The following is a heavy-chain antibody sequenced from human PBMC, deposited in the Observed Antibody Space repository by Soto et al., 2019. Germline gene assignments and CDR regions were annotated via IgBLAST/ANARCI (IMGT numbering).Heavy chain of an antibody. CDR3: TRESSSSCHDY. CDR2: ISAYNGNT. CDR1: GYTFTSYG. D-gene: IGHD6-13*01. V-gene: IGHV1-18*01. Sequence: QVQLVQSGAEVKKPGASVKVSCKASGYTFTSYGISWVQQAPGQGLEWMGWISAYNGNTNCAQKLQGRVTMTTDTTKSTGYMELWSLRSDDTAVYCCTRESSSSCHDYWGQGPLVTVSS. J-gene: IGHJ4*02.